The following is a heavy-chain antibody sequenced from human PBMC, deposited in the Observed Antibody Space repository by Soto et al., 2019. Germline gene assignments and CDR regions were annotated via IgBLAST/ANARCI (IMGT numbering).Heavy chain of an antibody. CDR2: LDGAGGST. V-gene: IGHV3-23*01. CDR3: AAPRDEYGSGVSWFTYGMDI. Sequence: GGSLRLSCLASGLTFSDFAMTWVRHVPGRGLEWVASLDGAGGSTYYAESVRGRFSISRDNSQNTLFLQMKRLTVDDTAIYYCAAPRDEYGSGVSWFTYGMDIWGQGTTVTVSS. CDR1: GLTFSDFA. D-gene: IGHD3-10*01. J-gene: IGHJ6*02.